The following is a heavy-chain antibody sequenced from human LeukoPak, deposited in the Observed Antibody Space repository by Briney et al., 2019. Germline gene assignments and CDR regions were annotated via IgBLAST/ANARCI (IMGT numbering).Heavy chain of an antibody. CDR3: ARGRSGFYFDY. D-gene: IGHD3-22*01. CDR2: INTDGSST. Sequence: GGSLRLSRAASGFTFSSYWVHWVRQAPGKGLVWVSRINTDGSSTIYADSVKGRFTISRDNAKNTLYLQMNSLRVEDTAIYYCARGRSGFYFDYWGQGTLVTVSS. J-gene: IGHJ4*02. CDR1: GFTFSSYW. V-gene: IGHV3-74*01.